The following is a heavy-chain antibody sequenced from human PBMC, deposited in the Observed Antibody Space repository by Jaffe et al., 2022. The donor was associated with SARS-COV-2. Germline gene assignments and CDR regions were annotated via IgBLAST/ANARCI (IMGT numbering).Heavy chain of an antibody. Sequence: QLQLQESGPGLVKPSETLSLTCTVSGGSISSSSYYWGWIRQPPGKGLEWIGSIYYSGSTYYNPSLKSRVTISVDTSKNQFSLKLSSVTAADTAVYYCARLEMFGAVAGWYWGQGTLVTVSS. CDR1: GGSISSSSYY. CDR2: IYYSGST. J-gene: IGHJ4*02. D-gene: IGHD6-19*01. CDR3: ARLEMFGAVAGWY. V-gene: IGHV4-39*01.